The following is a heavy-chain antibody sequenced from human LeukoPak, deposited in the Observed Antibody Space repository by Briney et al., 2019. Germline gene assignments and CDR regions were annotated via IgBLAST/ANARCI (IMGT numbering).Heavy chain of an antibody. CDR3: ARARQIISHDAFDI. CDR1: GASIRDYH. V-gene: IGHV4-59*01. J-gene: IGHJ3*02. D-gene: IGHD3-10*01. Sequence: SETLSLTCTVSGASIRDYHWSWIRQPPGKGLERIGYIHYTGGAIYSPSLKSRVTMSVDTSKNQFSLNLNSVTAADTAVYYCARARQIISHDAFDIWGQGTMVTVSS. CDR2: IHYTGGA.